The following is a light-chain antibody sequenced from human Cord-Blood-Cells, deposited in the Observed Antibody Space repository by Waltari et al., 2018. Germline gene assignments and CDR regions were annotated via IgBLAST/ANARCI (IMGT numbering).Light chain of an antibody. Sequence: QSALTQPASVSGSPGQSITISCTGTSSDVGGYNYVSWYQQHPGKAPKLLIYDVSKRPSGXXXXXXXSXXXXXXXXTISGLQAEDEADYYCSSYTSSSTWVFGGGTKLTVL. CDR1: SSDVGGYNY. J-gene: IGLJ3*02. CDR3: SSYTSSSTWV. V-gene: IGLV2-14*03. CDR2: DVS.